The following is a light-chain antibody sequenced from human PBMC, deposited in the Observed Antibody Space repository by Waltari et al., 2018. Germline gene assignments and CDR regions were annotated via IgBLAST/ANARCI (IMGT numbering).Light chain of an antibody. CDR3: QQYGSSVMYT. CDR1: QSLTKRY. Sequence: CRTSQSLTKRYLAWDQQKRGQAPRLLIYGASSRAAGIPDRFSGSGSGTDFTLTISRLEPEDFAVYYCQQYGSSVMYTFGQGTKLEIK. CDR2: GAS. J-gene: IGKJ2*01. V-gene: IGKV3-20*01.